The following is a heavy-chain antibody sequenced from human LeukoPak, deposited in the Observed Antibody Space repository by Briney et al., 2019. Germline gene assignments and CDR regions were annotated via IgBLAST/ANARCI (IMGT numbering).Heavy chain of an antibody. D-gene: IGHD6-19*01. CDR1: GFTFSSYE. Sequence: GGSLRLSCEASGFTFSSYEMNWVRQAPGKGLEWVSYISNSGNTIYYADSVKGRFIISRDNAQNSLYLRMNSLRGEDTAIYYCARSAAVAGEYYFDYWGQGTLVTVSS. V-gene: IGHV3-48*03. CDR3: ARSAAVAGEYYFDY. CDR2: ISNSGNTI. J-gene: IGHJ4*02.